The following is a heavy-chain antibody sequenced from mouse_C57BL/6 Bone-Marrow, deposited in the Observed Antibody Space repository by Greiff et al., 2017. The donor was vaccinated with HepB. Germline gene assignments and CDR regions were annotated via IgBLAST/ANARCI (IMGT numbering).Heavy chain of an antibody. V-gene: IGHV3-8*01. Sequence: EVKLVESGPGLAKPSQSLSLTCSVSGYSITSDYWNWIRKFPGNKLEYMGYISYSGSTYYNPSLKSRISITRHTSKNQYYLQLNSVPTEDTATYDCARAGSSYDYSMDYWGQGTSVTVSS. CDR1: GYSITSDY. D-gene: IGHD1-1*01. CDR2: ISYSGST. CDR3: ARAGSSYDYSMDY. J-gene: IGHJ4*01.